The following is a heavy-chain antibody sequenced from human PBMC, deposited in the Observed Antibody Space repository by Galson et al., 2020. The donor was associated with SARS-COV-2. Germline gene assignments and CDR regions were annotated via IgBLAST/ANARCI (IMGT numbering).Heavy chain of an antibody. J-gene: IGHJ4*02. CDR3: ARVNNSDLWFGEYPGGYFDY. V-gene: IGHV4-59*13. D-gene: IGHD3-10*01. CDR2: IYYSGST. Sequence: SETLSLTCSVSGGSLSSYHWSWIRQPPGKGLEWIGYIYYSGSTNYNPSLKSRVTISVDTSKNQFSLIMGSVTAAGTAVYYCARVNNSDLWFGEYPGGYFDYWGQGTLVTVSS. CDR1: GGSLSSYH.